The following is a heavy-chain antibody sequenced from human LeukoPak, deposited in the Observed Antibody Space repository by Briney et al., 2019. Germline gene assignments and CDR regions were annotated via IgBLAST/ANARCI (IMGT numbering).Heavy chain of an antibody. Sequence: GSLRLSCAASGFTVSSNYMNWVRQAPGKGLGWVSVLYSAGNTFYADSVKGRFTISRDNSKNTLYLQMNSLRPEDTAVYYCARAREYLAIDYWGQGTLVTVSS. CDR1: GFTVSSNY. CDR3: ARAREYLAIDY. CDR2: LYSAGNT. V-gene: IGHV3-66*02. D-gene: IGHD2/OR15-2a*01. J-gene: IGHJ4*02.